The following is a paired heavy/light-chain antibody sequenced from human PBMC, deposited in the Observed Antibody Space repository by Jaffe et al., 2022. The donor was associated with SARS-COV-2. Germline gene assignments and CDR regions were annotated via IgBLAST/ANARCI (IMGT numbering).Light chain of an antibody. V-gene: IGLV2-8*01. Sequence: QSALTQPPSASGSPGQSVTISCSGTSSDFAVYNYVSWYQQYPGKAPKLMIYEVSKRPSGVPDRFSGSKSGNTASLTVSGLQAEDEADYYCSSYEGTNRGVMGVFGTGTKVTVL. CDR3: SSYEGTNRGVMGV. CDR1: SSDFAVYNY. CDR2: EVS. J-gene: IGLJ1*01.
Heavy chain of an antibody. CDR2: ISGSGIS. J-gene: IGHJ6*02. D-gene: IGHD4-17*01. CDR3: AKALFPSQDYGMFYYGMDV. Sequence: EVQLLESGGDLVQPGGSLRLSCAASGFTITSYGMSWVRQAPGQGLEWVSGISGSGISNYAESVRGRFTISRDNSRNTVFLQMNSLRAEDTAVYYCAKALFPSQDYGMFYYGMDVWGQGTTVTVSS. CDR1: GFTITSYG. V-gene: IGHV3-23*01.